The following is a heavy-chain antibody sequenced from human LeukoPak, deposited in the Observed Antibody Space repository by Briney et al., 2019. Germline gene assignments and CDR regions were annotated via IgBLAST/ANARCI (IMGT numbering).Heavy chain of an antibody. CDR1: GFTFSSYW. J-gene: IGHJ4*02. V-gene: IGHV3-7*01. Sequence: GSLRLSCAASGFTFSSYWMSWVRQAPGKGLEWVANIKQDGSEKYYVDSVKGRFTISRDNAKNSLYLQMNSLRAEDTAVYYCARGPHYYDSSGSPFEGYWGQGTLVTVSS. D-gene: IGHD3-22*01. CDR3: ARGPHYYDSSGSPFEGY. CDR2: IKQDGSEK.